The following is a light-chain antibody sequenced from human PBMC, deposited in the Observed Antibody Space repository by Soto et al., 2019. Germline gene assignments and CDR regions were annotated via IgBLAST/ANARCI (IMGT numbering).Light chain of an antibody. CDR3: QQYYSTPIT. Sequence: DIVMTQSPDSLAVSLGARATINCKSSQSVLYSSNNKNYLAWYQQKPGQPPKLLIYWASTRESGVPDRFSGSASGIDFTLPISSLQAEDVAVYSCQQYYSTPITFGKGTRLEIK. CDR1: QSVLYSSNNKNY. J-gene: IGKJ5*01. V-gene: IGKV4-1*01. CDR2: WAS.